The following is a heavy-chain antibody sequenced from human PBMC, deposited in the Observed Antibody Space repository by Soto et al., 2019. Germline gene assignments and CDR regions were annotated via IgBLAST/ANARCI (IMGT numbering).Heavy chain of an antibody. CDR1: GGSISSSNW. J-gene: IGHJ6*02. CDR3: ASDSRYYGSGSYFDHGMDV. V-gene: IGHV4-4*02. CDR2: IYHSGST. D-gene: IGHD3-10*01. Sequence: QVQLQESGPGLVKPSGTLSLTCAVSGGSISSSNWWSWVRQPPGKGLEWIGEIYHSGSTNYNPSHKSRVTISVDQSKNQFSLKLSSVTAADTAVYYCASDSRYYGSGSYFDHGMDVWGQGTTVTVSS.